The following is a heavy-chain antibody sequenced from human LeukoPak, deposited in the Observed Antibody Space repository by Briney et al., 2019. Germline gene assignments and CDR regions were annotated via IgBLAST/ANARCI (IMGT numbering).Heavy chain of an antibody. Sequence: GGSLRLSCAASEFTVSSNYMNWVRQAPGKGLEWVSVIYSGGGTFYADSVKGRFTIPRDNSKNTLYLQMNSLRAEDTAVYYCARGRASWYFDYWGQGTLVTVSS. D-gene: IGHD6-6*01. V-gene: IGHV3-66*01. CDR3: ARGRASWYFDY. CDR2: IYSGGGT. J-gene: IGHJ4*02. CDR1: EFTVSSNY.